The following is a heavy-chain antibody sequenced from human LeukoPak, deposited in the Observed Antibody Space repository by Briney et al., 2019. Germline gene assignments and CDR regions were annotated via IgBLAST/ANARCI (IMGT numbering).Heavy chain of an antibody. CDR2: INPNIGGT. CDR3: ARGYTSNWDDWFGP. Sequence: ASVKVSCKASGYTFTGYYMHWVRQAPGQGLEWMGRINPNIGGTIYAQKFQGRVTVTRDTSISTAYMELSSLRSDDTAVYYCARGYTSNWDDWFGPWGQGTPVTVSS. D-gene: IGHD6-19*01. V-gene: IGHV1-2*06. CDR1: GYTFTGYY. J-gene: IGHJ5*02.